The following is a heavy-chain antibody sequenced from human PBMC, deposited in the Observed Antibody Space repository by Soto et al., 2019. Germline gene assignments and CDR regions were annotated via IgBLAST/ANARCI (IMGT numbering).Heavy chain of an antibody. CDR2: ISGTGGGT. V-gene: IGHV3-23*01. J-gene: IGHJ6*02. CDR1: GFTFSNYA. D-gene: IGHD3-10*01. Sequence: EVHLLESGGGLVQPGGSLRLSCAASGFTFSNYAMTWVRQAPGTGLEWVSVISGTGGGTNNADSAKGRFTTSRDNSKNTLYLQMNSLRAADTAVYYCAKRAFYGSGIPNYYGMDVWGQGTAVTVSS. CDR3: AKRAFYGSGIPNYYGMDV.